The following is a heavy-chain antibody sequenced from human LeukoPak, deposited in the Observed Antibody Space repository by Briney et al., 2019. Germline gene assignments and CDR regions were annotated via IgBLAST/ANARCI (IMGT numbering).Heavy chain of an antibody. CDR3: AKGSFSPYYYYGMDV. V-gene: IGHV3-30*04. D-gene: IGHD1-26*01. Sequence: GRSLRLSCAASGFTFSSYAMHWVRQAPGKGLEWVAVISYDGSNKYYADSVKGRFTISRDNSKNTLYLQMNSLRAEDTAVYYCAKGSFSPYYYYGMDVWGQGTTVTVSS. CDR2: ISYDGSNK. J-gene: IGHJ6*02. CDR1: GFTFSSYA.